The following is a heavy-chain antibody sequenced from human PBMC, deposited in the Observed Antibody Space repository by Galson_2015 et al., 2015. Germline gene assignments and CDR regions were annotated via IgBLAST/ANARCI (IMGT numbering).Heavy chain of an antibody. CDR3: AKGYDSSGQP. CDR1: GFTFSNYA. D-gene: IGHD3-22*01. V-gene: IGHV3-23*01. Sequence: LRLSCAASGFTFSNYAMSWVRQAPGKGLEWVSAISGSGAGTYYADSVKGRFTISRDNSKDTLYLQMNSLRAEDTAVYYCAKGYDSSGQPWGQGTLVTVSS. J-gene: IGHJ1*01. CDR2: ISGSGAGT.